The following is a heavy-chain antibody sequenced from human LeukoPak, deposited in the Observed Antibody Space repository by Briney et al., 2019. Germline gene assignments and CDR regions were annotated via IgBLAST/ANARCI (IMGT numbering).Heavy chain of an antibody. CDR3: ASPQGWYGDYNQYGIDF. CDR1: GFTFRSYW. CDR2: IKQDGSAK. J-gene: IGHJ6*04. D-gene: IGHD3-10*01. V-gene: IGHV3-7*03. Sequence: GGSLRLSCAASGFTFRSYWMSWVRKAPGEGLEWVPNIKQDGSAKYSEDSVKGRFTIFRDNAKNSLYLQMNSLRAEDTAVYYCASPQGWYGDYNQYGIDFWGKGTTVTVSS.